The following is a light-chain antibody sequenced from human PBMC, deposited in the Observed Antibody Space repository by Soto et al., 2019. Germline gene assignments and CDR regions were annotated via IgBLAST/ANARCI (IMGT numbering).Light chain of an antibody. V-gene: IGKV2-30*01. CDR2: KIS. J-gene: IGKJ5*01. CDR1: QSLVYSDGVTY. Sequence: DVVMTQSPLSLPVTLGQPASISCRSSQSLVYSDGVTYLNWFHQRPGQSPRRLIYKISNRDSGVPDRFSGSGPGTDFTLKISRVEVEDVGVYYCMQGTHWPPITFGQGTRLEIK. CDR3: MQGTHWPPIT.